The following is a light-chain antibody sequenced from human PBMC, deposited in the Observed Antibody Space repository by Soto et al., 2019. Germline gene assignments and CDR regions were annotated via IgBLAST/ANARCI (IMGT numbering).Light chain of an antibody. CDR2: GGS. CDR1: QSIRHY. J-gene: IGKJ1*01. CDR3: RHHNSYSQT. V-gene: IGKV1-5*01. Sequence: DIQMTQSPPTLSASVGDRVTITCRASQSIRHYLAWYQQMPGKAPKLLIYGGSTLQSGVPSRFSGSGSGTEFTLTISSLQLDDFGTYFCRHHNSYSQTFGQGTKVDIK.